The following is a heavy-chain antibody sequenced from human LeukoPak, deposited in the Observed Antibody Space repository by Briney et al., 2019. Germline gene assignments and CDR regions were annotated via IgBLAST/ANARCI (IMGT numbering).Heavy chain of an antibody. J-gene: IGHJ5*02. CDR1: GFTFSNAW. D-gene: IGHD3-16*01. CDR2: IKEDGSVK. V-gene: IGHV3-7*02. Sequence: GGSLRLSCAASGFTFSNAWMSWVRQAPGKGLEWVGNIKEDGSVKYYMDSVKGRFTISRDNAKNSLYLQMNSLRAEGTAVYYCASQSFGRFDPWGQGTRVTVSS. CDR3: ASQSFGRFDP.